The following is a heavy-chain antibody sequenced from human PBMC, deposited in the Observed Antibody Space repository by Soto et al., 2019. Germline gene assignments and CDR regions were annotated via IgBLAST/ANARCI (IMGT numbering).Heavy chain of an antibody. V-gene: IGHV1-69*13. CDR2: IIPIFGTA. J-gene: IGHJ4*02. CDR3: EREGPVAGIVSLYY. Sequence: SGTVSCNTSGVTVSRYAISGLRQAPGQGLEWMGGIIPIFGTANYAQKFQGRVTITADESTSTAYMELSSLRSEDTAVYSCEREGPVAGIVSLYYWGPGTLVT. CDR1: GVTVSRYA. D-gene: IGHD6-19*01.